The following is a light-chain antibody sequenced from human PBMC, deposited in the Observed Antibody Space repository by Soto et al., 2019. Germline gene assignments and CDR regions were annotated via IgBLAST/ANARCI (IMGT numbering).Light chain of an antibody. V-gene: IGLV1-40*01. CDR2: GYT. Sequence: QSVLTQPPSVSGAPGQRVIISCTGSSSNIGAGYDVHWYQHLPGTAPKLLIYGYTSRPSGVPDRFSGSKSGTSASLAITGLQAEDETDYYCQSYDSSLSGVVFGGGTKLTVL. CDR3: QSYDSSLSGVV. CDR1: SSNIGAGYD. J-gene: IGLJ2*01.